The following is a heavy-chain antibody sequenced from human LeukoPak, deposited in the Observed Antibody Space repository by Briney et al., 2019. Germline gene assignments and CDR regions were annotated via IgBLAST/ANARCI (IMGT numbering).Heavy chain of an antibody. CDR1: GFPFSTYA. CDR3: AKDRSGSYSQGLDY. CDR2: IRYDGTNK. J-gene: IGHJ4*02. Sequence: PGGSLRLSCAASGFPFSTYAMSWVRQAPGKGLEWVAFIRYDGTNKYYADSVKGRFTISRDNSKNTLYLQMNSLRAEDTAVYYCAKDRSGSYSQGLDYWGQGALVTVSS. V-gene: IGHV3-30*02. D-gene: IGHD1-26*01.